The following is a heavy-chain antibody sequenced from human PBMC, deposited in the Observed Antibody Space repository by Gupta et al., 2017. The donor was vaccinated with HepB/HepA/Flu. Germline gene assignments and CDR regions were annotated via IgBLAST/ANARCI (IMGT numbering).Heavy chain of an antibody. J-gene: IGHJ2*01. CDR1: GFTFTNYW. Sequence: EVQLVESGGGLVQPGESLRLSCAVSGFTFTNYWMHWVRQAPGKGLVWVSHLNTIGSTTNYAESVKGRFTISRDNARNTLYLQMNSLRDADTAVYYCVRDLYGPADIWGRGTLVTASS. V-gene: IGHV3-74*01. D-gene: IGHD2/OR15-2a*01. CDR2: LNTIGSTT. CDR3: VRDLYGPADI.